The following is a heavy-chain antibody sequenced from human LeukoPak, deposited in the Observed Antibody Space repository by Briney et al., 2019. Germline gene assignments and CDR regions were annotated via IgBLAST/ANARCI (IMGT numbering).Heavy chain of an antibody. CDR1: GFTFSSYS. J-gene: IGHJ4*02. CDR3: ARDAYSGGSCYAY. Sequence: GGSLRLSCAASGFTFSSYSMNWVRQAPGKGLEWVSSISSSSSYIYYADSAKGRFTISRDNAKNSLFLQMNSLRAEDTAVYYCARDAYSGGSCYAYWGQGTLVTVSS. V-gene: IGHV3-21*01. D-gene: IGHD2-15*01. CDR2: ISSSSSYI.